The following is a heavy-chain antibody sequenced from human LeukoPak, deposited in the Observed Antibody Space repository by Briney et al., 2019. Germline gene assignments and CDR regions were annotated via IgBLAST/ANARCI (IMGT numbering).Heavy chain of an antibody. Sequence: ASVKLSCKASGYTFTSYDINWVRQATGQGLEWMGWMNPNSGNTGYAQKFQGRVTMTRNTSISTAYMELSSLRSEDTAVYYCLYSSGYYSIYAFDIWGQGTMVTVSS. J-gene: IGHJ3*02. CDR3: LYSSGYYSIYAFDI. D-gene: IGHD3-22*01. CDR2: MNPNSGNT. V-gene: IGHV1-8*01. CDR1: GYTFTSYD.